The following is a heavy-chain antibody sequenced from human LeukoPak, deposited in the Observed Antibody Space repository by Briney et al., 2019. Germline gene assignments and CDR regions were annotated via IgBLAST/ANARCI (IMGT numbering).Heavy chain of an antibody. Sequence: ASVKVSCKASGYTFTENYIHWVRQAPGQGLEWMGLINPYTGAANYTQNFQGRVTMTRDTSVSTAYMHLSGLRSDDTAVYYCARGKSGYSPWGQGTPVTVSS. CDR2: INPYTGAA. CDR3: ARGKSGYSP. CDR1: GYTFTENY. J-gene: IGHJ4*02. V-gene: IGHV1-2*02. D-gene: IGHD3-22*01.